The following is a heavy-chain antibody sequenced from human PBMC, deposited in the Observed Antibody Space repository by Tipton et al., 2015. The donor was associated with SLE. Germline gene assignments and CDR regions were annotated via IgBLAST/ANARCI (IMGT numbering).Heavy chain of an antibody. J-gene: IGHJ3*02. CDR1: GFTFSSYW. D-gene: IGHD2-15*01. V-gene: IGHV3-74*01. CDR3: AIVVVVAGDDAFDM. CDR2: INSDGSST. Sequence: SLRLSCAASGFTFSSYWMHWVRQAPGKGLVWVTRINSDGSSTSYADSVKGRFTISRDNAKNTLYLQMNSLTADDTAVYDCAIVVVVAGDDAFDMWGQGTMVTVSS.